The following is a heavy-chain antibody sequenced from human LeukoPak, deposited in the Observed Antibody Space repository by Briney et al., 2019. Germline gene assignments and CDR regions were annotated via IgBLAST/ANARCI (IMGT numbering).Heavy chain of an antibody. Sequence: GGSLRLSCAASGFTFSDYYMSWIRQAPGKGLEWVSYISSSGSTIYYADSVKGRFTISRDNAKNTLYLQMNSLRAEDTAVYYCAKWARYCTNGVCYYFDYWGQGTLVTVSS. D-gene: IGHD2-8*01. CDR2: ISSSGSTI. CDR1: GFTFSDYY. CDR3: AKWARYCTNGVCYYFDY. V-gene: IGHV3-11*01. J-gene: IGHJ4*02.